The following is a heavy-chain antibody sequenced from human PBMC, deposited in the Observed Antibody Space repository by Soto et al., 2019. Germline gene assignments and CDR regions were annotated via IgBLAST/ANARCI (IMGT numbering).Heavy chain of an antibody. CDR1: GGSFRGSY. V-gene: IGHV4-34*01. Sequence: SETLSLTCAVSGGSFRGSYWSWIRQPPGKGLEWIGEINHSGSTNYNPSLKSRFTLLVDTSKNQFSLILTSVTAADTAVYYCARRYCSGGRCYSTPSRYYYLDVWGKGSTVTVSS. CDR3: ARRYCSGGRCYSTPSRYYYLDV. D-gene: IGHD2-15*01. J-gene: IGHJ6*03. CDR2: INHSGST.